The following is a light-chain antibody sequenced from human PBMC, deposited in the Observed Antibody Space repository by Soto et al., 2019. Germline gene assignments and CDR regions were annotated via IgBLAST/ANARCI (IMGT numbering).Light chain of an antibody. J-gene: IGLJ3*02. Sequence: QSVLTQPASVSGSPGQSITISCTGTSSDVGSYNLVSWYQHHPGKAPKLMIYEVSKRPSGVSNHFSGSKSGNTASLTISGLQAEDEADYYCCSYAGSSTWVFGGGTKVTVL. CDR1: SSDVGSYNL. CDR3: CSYAGSSTWV. V-gene: IGLV2-23*02. CDR2: EVS.